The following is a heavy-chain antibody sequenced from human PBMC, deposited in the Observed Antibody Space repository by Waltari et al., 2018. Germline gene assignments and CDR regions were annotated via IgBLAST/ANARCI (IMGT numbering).Heavy chain of an antibody. J-gene: IGHJ4*02. Sequence: QVQLQESGPGLVKPSATLSLTCSVSCGSISGSVYYWGWIRQPPGKGLEYIGSIYYDGTAFYNPSLKTPVTISVDTSYNQFSLKMKSVTAADTAMYFCVRDRGLRTFFDHWGQGTLVTVSS. V-gene: IGHV4-39*07. CDR2: IYYDGTA. CDR3: VRDRGLRTFFDH. CDR1: CGSISGSVYY. D-gene: IGHD4-17*01.